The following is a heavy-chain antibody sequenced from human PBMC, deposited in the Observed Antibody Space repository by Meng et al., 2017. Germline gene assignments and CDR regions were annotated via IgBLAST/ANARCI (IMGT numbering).Heavy chain of an antibody. D-gene: IGHD3-22*01. Sequence: QVQLVPSGAEVKKPGSSVKVSWKSCGGTFSSYAISWVRQAPGQGLEWMGGIIPIFGTANYAQKFQGRVTITADESTSTAYMELSSLRSEDTAVYYCARRHDRIRYGMDVWGQGTMVTVSS. CDR2: IIPIFGTA. V-gene: IGHV1-69*01. CDR1: GGTFSSYA. CDR3: ARRHDRIRYGMDV. J-gene: IGHJ6*02.